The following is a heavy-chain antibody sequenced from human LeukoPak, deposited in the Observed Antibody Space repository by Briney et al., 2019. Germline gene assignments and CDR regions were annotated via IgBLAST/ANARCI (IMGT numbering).Heavy chain of an antibody. Sequence: SVKVSCKASGDTFSSYTINWVRQAPGQGLEWMGGIIPIIGTANYAQKFQGRVTITADKSTGTAYMELSSLRSEDTAVYYCARTVVVTAVHAFDIWGQGTMVTVSS. V-gene: IGHV1-69*06. CDR3: ARTVVVTAVHAFDI. J-gene: IGHJ3*02. CDR2: IIPIIGTA. CDR1: GDTFSSYT. D-gene: IGHD2-21*02.